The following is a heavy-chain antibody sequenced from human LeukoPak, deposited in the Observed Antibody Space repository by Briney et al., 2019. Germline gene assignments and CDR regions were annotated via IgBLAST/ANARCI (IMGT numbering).Heavy chain of an antibody. J-gene: IGHJ4*02. CDR2: ISSSSSYI. CDR1: GFTFSSYS. CDR3: ARAAYYDILTGSYYFDY. Sequence: PGGSLRLSCAASGFTFSSYSINWVRQAPGKGLEWVSSISSSSSYIYYADSVKGRFTISRDNAKNSLYLQMNSLRAEDTAVYYCARAAYYDILTGSYYFDYWGQGTLVTVSS. D-gene: IGHD3-9*01. V-gene: IGHV3-21*01.